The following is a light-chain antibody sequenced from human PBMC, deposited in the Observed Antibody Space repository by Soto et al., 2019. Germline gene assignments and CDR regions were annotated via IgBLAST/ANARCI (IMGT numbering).Light chain of an antibody. Sequence: DIQMTQSPSSLSASVGDRVTISCRASQTISTYLHWYQHKPGRAPRLLISDVSTLQSGVPSRFTGRGSGTEFTLTISSLQPEDSATYYCQQSYSTPWAFGQGTKVDIK. CDR1: QTISTY. V-gene: IGKV1-39*01. J-gene: IGKJ1*01. CDR2: DVS. CDR3: QQSYSTPWA.